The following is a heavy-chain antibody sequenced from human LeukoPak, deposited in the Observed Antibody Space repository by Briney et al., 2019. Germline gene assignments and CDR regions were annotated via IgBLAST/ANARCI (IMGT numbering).Heavy chain of an antibody. D-gene: IGHD6-13*01. J-gene: IGHJ4*02. V-gene: IGHV3-48*01. CDR3: ARERGYSSSWYTF. CDR1: GFTFSSSG. CDR2: ISSSSKTV. Sequence: GGSLRLSCAASGFTFSSSGMNWVRQAPGKGLEWVSYISSSSKTVYYADSVKGRFTISRDNARNSLYLQMNNLRAEDTAVYYCARERGYSSSWYTFWGQGTLVTVSS.